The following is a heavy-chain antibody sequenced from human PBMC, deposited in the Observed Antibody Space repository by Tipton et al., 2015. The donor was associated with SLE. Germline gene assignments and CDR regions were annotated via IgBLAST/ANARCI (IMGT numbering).Heavy chain of an antibody. V-gene: IGHV4-34*01. J-gene: IGHJ5*02. Sequence: TLSLTCAVYGGSFGGYYWSWIRQPPGKGLEWIGEINHSGSTNYNPSLKSRVTISVDTSKNQFSLKLSSVTAADTAVYYCARGRITMVRGVINWFDPWGQGTLVTVSS. D-gene: IGHD3-10*01. CDR1: GGSFGGYY. CDR3: ARGRITMVRGVINWFDP. CDR2: INHSGST.